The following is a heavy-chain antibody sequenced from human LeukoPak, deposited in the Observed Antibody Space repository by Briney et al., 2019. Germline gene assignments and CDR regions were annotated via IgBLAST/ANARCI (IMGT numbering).Heavy chain of an antibody. CDR3: ARDIHWAFDY. CDR2: ISSSTSPI. D-gene: IGHD7-27*01. Sequence: GGSLRLSCGASGFTFNSYSMNWVRQAPGKGLEWVSYISSSTSPIYYADSVKGRFTISRDSARRSLFLQMNSLRDEDTAVYYCARDIHWAFDYWGQGTLVTVSS. V-gene: IGHV3-48*02. CDR1: GFTFNSYS. J-gene: IGHJ4*02.